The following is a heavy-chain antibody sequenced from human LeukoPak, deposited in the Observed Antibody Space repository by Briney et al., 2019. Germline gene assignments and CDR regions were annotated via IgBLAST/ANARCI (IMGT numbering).Heavy chain of an antibody. CDR1: GYTFTSYY. CDR2: IIPIFGTA. CDR3: ASSPASIAAAGRWYGMDV. Sequence: SVKVSCKASGYTFTSYYMHWVRQAPGQGLEWMGGIIPIFGTANYAQKFQGRVSITADESTSTAYMELSSLRSEDTAVYYCASSPASIAAAGRWYGMDVWGQGTTVTVSS. V-gene: IGHV1-69*13. J-gene: IGHJ6*02. D-gene: IGHD6-13*01.